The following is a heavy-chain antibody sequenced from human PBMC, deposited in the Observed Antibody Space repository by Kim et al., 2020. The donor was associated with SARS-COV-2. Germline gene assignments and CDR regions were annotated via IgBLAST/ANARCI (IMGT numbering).Heavy chain of an antibody. D-gene: IGHD3-10*01. V-gene: IGHV4-39*01. J-gene: IGHJ3*01. Sequence: YYYPSLKSRVTVSEDTSKNQFSLKLSSVTAADTAVYYCARHSVLLWFGEFWGQGTMVTVSS. CDR3: ARHSVLLWFGEF.